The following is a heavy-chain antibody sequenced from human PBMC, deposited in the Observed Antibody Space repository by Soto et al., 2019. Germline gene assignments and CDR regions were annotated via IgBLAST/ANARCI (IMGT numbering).Heavy chain of an antibody. J-gene: IGHJ4*02. V-gene: IGHV4-34*01. CDR1: VCCFIGYY. CDR3: ARTTEDGSGKYYLEY. Sequence: SSTXSLTCSICVCCFIGYYCSLIRHPPGKGLELIGEINHSGSTNYNPSIKSRVKISVDTSKNQFSLNLRSVTAADTAVYYCARTTEDGSGKYYLEYWGQRTLV. D-gene: IGHD3-10*01. CDR2: INHSGST.